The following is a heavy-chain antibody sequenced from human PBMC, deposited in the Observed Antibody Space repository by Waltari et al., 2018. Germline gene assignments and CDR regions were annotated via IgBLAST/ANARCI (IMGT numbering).Heavy chain of an antibody. CDR1: GFTFGSYA. J-gene: IGHJ3*02. CDR3: ARARSGSYDAFDI. D-gene: IGHD1-26*01. CDR2: IRSEWGSK. Sequence: EVQLVESGGGLVQPGGSLRLSCAASGFTFGSYAMHWVRQAPGKGLEYVSAIRSEWGSKYYANAVKGRFTISRDNSKNTLYLQMGSLRAEDMAVYYCARARSGSYDAFDIWGQGTMVTVSS. V-gene: IGHV3-64*01.